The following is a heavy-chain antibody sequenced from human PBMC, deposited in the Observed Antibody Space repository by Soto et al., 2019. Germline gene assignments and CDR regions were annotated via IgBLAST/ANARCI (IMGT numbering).Heavy chain of an antibody. D-gene: IGHD2-21*02. CDR3: AKYPRPGVVTAILTFDY. J-gene: IGHJ4*02. V-gene: IGHV3-23*01. Sequence: PGGSLRLSCAASGFTFSSYAMSWVRQAPGKGLEWVSAISGSGGSTYYADSVKGRFTISRDNSKNTLYLQMNSLRAEDTAVYYCAKYPRPGVVTAILTFDYWGQGTLVTVSS. CDR1: GFTFSSYA. CDR2: ISGSGGST.